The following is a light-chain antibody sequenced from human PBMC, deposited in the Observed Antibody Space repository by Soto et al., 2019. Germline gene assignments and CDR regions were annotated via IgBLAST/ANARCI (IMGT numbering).Light chain of an antibody. Sequence: EIVMTQSPATLSVSPGETATISCRASQSVSSNLAWYQQKPCQAHSLLIYGASTRATGIPARFSGSGSGTEFTLTISSLQSEDFAVYYCQQYNNWPSWTFGQGTKVDIK. CDR3: QQYNNWPSWT. V-gene: IGKV3-15*01. J-gene: IGKJ1*01. CDR2: GAS. CDR1: QSVSSN.